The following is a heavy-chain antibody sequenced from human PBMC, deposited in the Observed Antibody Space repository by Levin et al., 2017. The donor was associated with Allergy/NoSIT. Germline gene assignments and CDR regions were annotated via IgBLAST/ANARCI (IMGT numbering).Heavy chain of an antibody. CDR3: ARKDGPMVQGVIITSWFDP. CDR2: IYYSGST. CDR1: GGSISSYY. Sequence: SETLSLTCTVSGGSISSYYWSWIRQPPGKGLEWIGYIYYSGSTNYNPSLKSRVTISVDTSKNQFSLKLSSVTAADTAVYYCARKDGPMVQGVIITSWFDPWGQGTLVTVSS. D-gene: IGHD3-10*01. J-gene: IGHJ5*02. V-gene: IGHV4-59*01.